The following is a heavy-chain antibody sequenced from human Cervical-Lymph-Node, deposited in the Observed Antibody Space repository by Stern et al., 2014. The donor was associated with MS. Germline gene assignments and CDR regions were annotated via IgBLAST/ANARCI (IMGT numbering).Heavy chain of an antibody. V-gene: IGHV3-23*01. Sequence: EVQLLESGGGLVQPGGSLRLSCAASEFTFSRYALNWVRQTPGKGLEWVSAISGSGDETQYADSVKGRFTISRDNSKNTMYLQMNSLRAEDTAVYYCAKVSVMTSGSLYQGGSFDYWGQGTLVTVSS. CDR3: AKVSVMTSGSLYQGGSFDY. CDR2: ISGSGDET. D-gene: IGHD1-26*01. CDR1: EFTFSRYA. J-gene: IGHJ4*02.